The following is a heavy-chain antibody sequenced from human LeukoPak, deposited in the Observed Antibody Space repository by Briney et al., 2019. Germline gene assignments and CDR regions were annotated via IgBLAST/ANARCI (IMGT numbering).Heavy chain of an antibody. CDR1: GFTFSDSH. Sequence: GGSLRLSCVASGFTFSDSHIHWVRLAPGKGLEWVAHARSKRNGYATAYAASVEGRFTVSRVDSESTAYLQMNSLKSEDTAAYYCTRQTDSCHDYWGQGTLVTVSS. V-gene: IGHV3-73*01. CDR2: ARSKRNGYAT. CDR3: TRQTDSCHDY. J-gene: IGHJ4*02. D-gene: IGHD2-2*01.